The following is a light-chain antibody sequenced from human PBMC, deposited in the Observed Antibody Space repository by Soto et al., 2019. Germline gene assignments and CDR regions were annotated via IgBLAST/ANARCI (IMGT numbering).Light chain of an antibody. Sequence: DIQMTQSPSSLSASVGDRVSITCRASQTIIRYLSWYQQKPGKAPKLLISAASSLQSGVSSRFNGSRSGTDFTLTISSLQSDDFATYYCQQYNTYSTFGQGTRLEIK. CDR2: AAS. CDR1: QTIIRY. CDR3: QQYNTYST. J-gene: IGKJ5*01. V-gene: IGKV1-39*01.